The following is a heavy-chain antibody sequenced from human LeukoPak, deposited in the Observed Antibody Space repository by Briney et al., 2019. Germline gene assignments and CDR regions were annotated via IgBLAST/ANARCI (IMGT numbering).Heavy chain of an antibody. V-gene: IGHV3-30-3*01. D-gene: IGHD6-19*01. J-gene: IGHJ4*02. CDR1: GFTFSSYA. Sequence: GRSLRLSCAASGFTFSSYAMHWVRQAPGKGLEWVAVISYDGSNKYYADSVKGRFTIPRDNSKNTLYLQMNSLRAEDTAVYYCASRYSSGYDYWGQGTLVTVSS. CDR3: ASRYSSGYDY. CDR2: ISYDGSNK.